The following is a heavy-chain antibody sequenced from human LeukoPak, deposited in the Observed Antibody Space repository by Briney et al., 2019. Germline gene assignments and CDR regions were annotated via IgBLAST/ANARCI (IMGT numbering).Heavy chain of an antibody. CDR1: GGSISSSGYY. J-gene: IGHJ5*02. D-gene: IGHD1-26*01. CDR2: IYYSGST. V-gene: IGHV4-39*01. CDR3: ARHEYSGSYYGLSWFDP. Sequence: SETLSLTCTVSGGSISSSGYYWGWIRQPPGKGLEWIASIYYSGSTYYNPSLKSRVTISVDTSKNQLSLKLGSLTAADTAVYYCARHEYSGSYYGLSWFDPWGQGTLVTVSS.